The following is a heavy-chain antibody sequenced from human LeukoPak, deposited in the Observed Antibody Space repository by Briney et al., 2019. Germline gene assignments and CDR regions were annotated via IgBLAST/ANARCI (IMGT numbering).Heavy chain of an antibody. CDR2: IKQDGSEK. Sequence: GRSPRLSSAPSGFTFTSYWMSCVRQAPGKGLEWVANIKQDGSEKNYTDSVKGRFTISRDNAKNSLYLQMNSLRAEDTAVYYCARELNYGSSGYYYVGAFDIWGQGTMVTVSS. D-gene: IGHD3-22*01. J-gene: IGHJ3*02. V-gene: IGHV3-7*01. CDR1: GFTFTSYW. CDR3: ARELNYGSSGYYYVGAFDI.